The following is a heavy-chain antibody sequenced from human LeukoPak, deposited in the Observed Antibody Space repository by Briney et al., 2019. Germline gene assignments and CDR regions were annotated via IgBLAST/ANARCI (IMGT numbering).Heavy chain of an antibody. V-gene: IGHV1-18*01. CDR2: ISAYNGNT. Sequence: ASVKVSCKASGYTFTSYGISWVRQAPGQGLEWMGWISAYNGNTNYAQKLQGRVTMTTDTSTSTAYMELRSLRSDDTAVYYCARDRGIAVAGAFDIWGQGTMVTVSS. D-gene: IGHD6-19*01. J-gene: IGHJ3*02. CDR1: GYTFTSYG. CDR3: ARDRGIAVAGAFDI.